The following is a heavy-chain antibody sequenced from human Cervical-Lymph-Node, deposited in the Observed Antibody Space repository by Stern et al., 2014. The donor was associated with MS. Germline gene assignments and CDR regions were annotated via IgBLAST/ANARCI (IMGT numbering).Heavy chain of an antibody. Sequence: QVQLVESGAEVTKPGSSVKDSCKASGGTFSKFPSSWVRQAPGQGLEWMGGIFPVFGTPTYAQEFRGRVTITADFSTSTVYMELSSLRSDDTAVYYCALSSETSDRWYSLGYDLWGQGTLVTVSS. CDR1: GGTFSKFP. CDR2: IFPVFGTP. CDR3: ALSSETSDRWYSLGYDL. V-gene: IGHV1-69*01. J-gene: IGHJ5*02. D-gene: IGHD6-13*01.